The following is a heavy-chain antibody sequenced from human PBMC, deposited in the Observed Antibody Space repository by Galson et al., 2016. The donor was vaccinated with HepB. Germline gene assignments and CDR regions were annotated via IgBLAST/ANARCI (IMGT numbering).Heavy chain of an antibody. V-gene: IGHV1-18*04. CDR2: INAYNGHT. CDR1: GYTFNSYG. Sequence: CKASGYTFNSYGISWVRQAPGQGLEWMGWINAYNGHTNYAQKLQDRVTMTTDTSTSTAYMELRSLKSYDTAVYYCARCGTTWSFDFWGQGTLVTVSS. J-gene: IGHJ4*01. CDR3: ARCGTTWSFDF. D-gene: IGHD6-13*01.